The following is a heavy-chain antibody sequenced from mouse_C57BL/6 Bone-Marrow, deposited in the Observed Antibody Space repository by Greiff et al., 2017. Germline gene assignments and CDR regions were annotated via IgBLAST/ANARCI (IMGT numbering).Heavy chain of an antibody. J-gene: IGHJ4*01. D-gene: IGHD2-2*01. CDR1: GYAFSSYW. CDR2: IDPSDSYT. Sequence: VQLQQSGAELVKPGASVKISCKASGYAFSSYWMNWVKQRPGQGLEWIGEIDPSDSYTNYNQKFKGKSTLTVDKSSSTAYMQLSSLTSEDSAVYYCARGRLRRGFYYAMDYWGQGTSVTVSS. CDR3: ARGRLRRGFYYAMDY. V-gene: IGHV1-69*01.